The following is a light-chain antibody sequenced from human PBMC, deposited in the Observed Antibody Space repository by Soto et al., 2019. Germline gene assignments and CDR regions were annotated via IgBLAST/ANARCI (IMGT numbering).Light chain of an antibody. CDR3: CSYAGSTTFVM. CDR1: SSDVGSHNL. Sequence: QSALTQPASVSGSPGQSITISCTGTSSDVGSHNLVSWYQQHPGKAPKFIIYEGTKRPSGVSNRFSGSKSGNTASLTISGLQAEDEADYYCCSYAGSTTFVMFGGGTQLTVL. CDR2: EGT. J-gene: IGLJ3*02. V-gene: IGLV2-23*03.